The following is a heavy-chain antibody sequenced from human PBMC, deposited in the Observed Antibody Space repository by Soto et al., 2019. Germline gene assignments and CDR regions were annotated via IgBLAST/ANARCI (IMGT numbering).Heavy chain of an antibody. CDR2: INPSGGST. Sequence: QVQLVQSGAEVKKPGASVKVSCKASGYTFTSYYMHWVRQAPGQGLEWMGIINPSGGSTSYAQKFQGRVTMTRDTSTNTVYMALSSLRSEDTAVYYCATTYSDGMDVWGQGTTVTVSS. D-gene: IGHD4-4*01. V-gene: IGHV1-46*01. CDR1: GYTFTSYY. CDR3: ATTYSDGMDV. J-gene: IGHJ6*02.